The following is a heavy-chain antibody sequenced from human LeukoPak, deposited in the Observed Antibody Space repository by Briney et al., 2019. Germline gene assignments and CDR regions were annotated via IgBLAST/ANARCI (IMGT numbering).Heavy chain of an antibody. D-gene: IGHD6-19*01. Sequence: SETLSLTCTVSGYSISGGFYWGWIRQPPGKGLEWIGSIYHSGSTYYNPSLKSRVTISVDTSKNQFSLKLNSVTAADTAVYYCARDGIAVSGNVDYWGQGTLVTVSS. CDR3: ARDGIAVSGNVDY. CDR1: GYSISGGFY. J-gene: IGHJ4*02. CDR2: IYHSGST. V-gene: IGHV4-38-2*02.